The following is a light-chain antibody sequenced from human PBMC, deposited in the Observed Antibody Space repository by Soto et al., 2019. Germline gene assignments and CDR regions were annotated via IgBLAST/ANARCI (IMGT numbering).Light chain of an antibody. CDR2: GTS. V-gene: IGKV3-15*01. CDR3: LQYNNWPTWT. Sequence: EIVMTQSPATLSVSPGEGATLSCRASQSVRSNLAWYHQKPGQAPRLLIYGTSTRATGIPGRFSGSGSGTEFTLTISSLQSEDFAVYYCLQYNNWPTWTFGQGTKVEIK. CDR1: QSVRSN. J-gene: IGKJ1*01.